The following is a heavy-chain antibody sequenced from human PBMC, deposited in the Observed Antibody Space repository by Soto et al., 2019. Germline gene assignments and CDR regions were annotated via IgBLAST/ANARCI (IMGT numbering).Heavy chain of an antibody. Sequence: QVTVKESGPVLVKPTETLTLTCTVSEFSLSNAGLGVSWIRQPPGKALEWLAHIFSNDEKSYSTSLKSRLTISKDTSKSQVVLTMTNMDPVDTATYYCASTYSSSWYWFDPWGQGTLVTVSS. CDR1: EFSLSNAGLG. V-gene: IGHV2-26*04. J-gene: IGHJ5*02. CDR2: IFSNDEK. CDR3: ASTYSSSWYWFDP. D-gene: IGHD6-13*01.